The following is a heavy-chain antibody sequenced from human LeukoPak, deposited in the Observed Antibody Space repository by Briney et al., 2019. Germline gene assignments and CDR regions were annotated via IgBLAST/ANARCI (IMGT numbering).Heavy chain of an antibody. Sequence: SETLSLTCTLSGGSISSNSYFWGWIRQPPGKGLEGIGSIFYSGSTYYNPSLKSRVTISVDTSKNQFSLKLSSVTAADTAVYYCARIITNYYFDYWGQGTLVTVSS. CDR3: ARIITNYYFDY. J-gene: IGHJ4*02. D-gene: IGHD3-22*01. CDR1: GGSISSNSYF. V-gene: IGHV4-39*01. CDR2: IFYSGST.